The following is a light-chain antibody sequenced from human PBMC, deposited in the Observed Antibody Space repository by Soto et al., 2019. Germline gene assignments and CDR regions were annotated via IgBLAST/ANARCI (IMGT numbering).Light chain of an antibody. J-gene: IGLJ2*01. Sequence: QSVLTQPPSVSGAPGQRVTISCPGSSSNIGAGYDVHWYQQLPGTAPKLLIHGNSNRPSGVPDRFSGSKSGTSASLAITGLQDEDEADYYCQSYDSSLSGVVFGGGTKLTVL. CDR3: QSYDSSLSGVV. V-gene: IGLV1-40*01. CDR1: SSNIGAGYD. CDR2: GNS.